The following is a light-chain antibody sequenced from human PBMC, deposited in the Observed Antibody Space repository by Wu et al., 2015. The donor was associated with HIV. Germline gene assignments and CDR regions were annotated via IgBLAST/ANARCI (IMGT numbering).Light chain of an antibody. CDR3: HQCNSPNT. CDR2: KAS. J-gene: IGKJ2*01. Sequence: DIQMTQSPSTVSASVGDSVTITCRASQSIGRWLAWYQQKPGQAPKLLVYKASTLESGVPSRFSGSGSGTEFSLTITTLQPDDFASYYCHQCNSPNTFGQGTNLEIK. CDR1: QSIGRW. V-gene: IGKV1-5*03.